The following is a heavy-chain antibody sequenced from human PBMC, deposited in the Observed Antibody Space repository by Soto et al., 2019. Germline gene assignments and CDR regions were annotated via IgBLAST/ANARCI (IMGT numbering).Heavy chain of an antibody. CDR2: TYYRSKWYN. Sequence: SQALSLSCDLSGDSVYSKGAAWKWIRQSPSRGLEWLGRTYYRSKWYNDYAVSVKSRITINPDTSKNQFSLQLNSVTPEDTAVYYCARDLSIAAPRSSHPRGQGPLLTVS. CDR1: GDSVYSKGAA. J-gene: IGHJ5*02. V-gene: IGHV6-1*01. D-gene: IGHD6-6*01. CDR3: ARDLSIAAPRSSHP.